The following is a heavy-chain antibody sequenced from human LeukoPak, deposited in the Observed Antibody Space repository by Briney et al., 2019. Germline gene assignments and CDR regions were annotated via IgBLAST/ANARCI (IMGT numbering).Heavy chain of an antibody. J-gene: IGHJ4*02. CDR3: AKNELLWFGELLVDY. D-gene: IGHD3-10*01. CDR1: GFTFSSYA. CDR2: ISGSGGST. Sequence: PGGSLRLSCAASGFTFSSYAMSWVRQAPEKGLEWVSAISGSGGSTYYADSVNGRFTISRDNSKNTLYLQMNSLRAEDTAVYYCAKNELLWFGELLVDYWGQGTLVTVSS. V-gene: IGHV3-23*01.